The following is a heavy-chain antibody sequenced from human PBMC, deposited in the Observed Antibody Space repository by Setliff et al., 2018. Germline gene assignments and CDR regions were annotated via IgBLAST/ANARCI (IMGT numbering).Heavy chain of an antibody. CDR1: GGRISGSNHY. Sequence: SETLSLTCTVSGGRISGSNHYWGWIRQPPGKGLEWIGSLYHTGSTDYNPSLNSRVTISVDTSKNQFSLKLTSVTAADTAVYYCARHASSGLQTFDFWGQGALVTVSS. CDR3: ARHASSGLQTFDF. V-gene: IGHV4-39*01. CDR2: LYHTGST. J-gene: IGHJ4*02. D-gene: IGHD6-13*01.